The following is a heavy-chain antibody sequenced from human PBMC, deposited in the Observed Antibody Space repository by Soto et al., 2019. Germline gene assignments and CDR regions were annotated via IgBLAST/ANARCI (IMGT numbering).Heavy chain of an antibody. Sequence: QVQLVQSGAEVKKPGASVKVSCKASGYTFTSYDINWVRQATGQGLEWMGWMNPNSGDTGYAQKSQARVTTTRKTYIKTAYMELGSLTAEDSAVYYSSSGYCGSTSCYRWYFDLWGRGTLVTVSS. CDR1: GYTFTSYD. CDR2: MNPNSGDT. D-gene: IGHD2-2*02. V-gene: IGHV1-8*01. CDR3: SSGYCGSTSCYRWYFDL. J-gene: IGHJ2*01.